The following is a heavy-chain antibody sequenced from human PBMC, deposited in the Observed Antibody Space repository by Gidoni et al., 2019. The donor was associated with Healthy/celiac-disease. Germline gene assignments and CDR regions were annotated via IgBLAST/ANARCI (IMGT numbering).Heavy chain of an antibody. CDR2: ISSNGGST. J-gene: IGHJ4*02. CDR3: ARVSPKSLYDY. V-gene: IGHV3-64*01. Sequence: EVQLVESGGGLVQPGGSLRLSCAASGFTFSSYAMHWVRQAPGKGLEYVSAISSNGGSTYYANSVKGRFTISRDNSKNTLYLQMGSLRAEDMAVYYCARVSPKSLYDYWGQGTLVTVSS. D-gene: IGHD2-2*02. CDR1: GFTFSSYA.